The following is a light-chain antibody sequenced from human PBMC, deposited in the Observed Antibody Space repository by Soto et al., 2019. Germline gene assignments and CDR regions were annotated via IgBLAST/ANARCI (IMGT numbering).Light chain of an antibody. CDR3: QQYTSSLNT. CDR1: QSVSSN. CDR2: GAS. V-gene: IGKV3D-15*01. J-gene: IGKJ5*01. Sequence: EIVMTQSPATLSVSPGERATLSCRASQSVSSNLAWYQQKPGQAPRLLIYGASVRATDVPDRFSGSGSGTDFTLTISRLEPEDFAVYYCQQYTSSLNTFGQGTRLEIK.